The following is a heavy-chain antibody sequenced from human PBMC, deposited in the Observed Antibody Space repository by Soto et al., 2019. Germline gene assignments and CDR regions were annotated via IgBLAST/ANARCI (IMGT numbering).Heavy chain of an antibody. CDR3: ANRGNPLMDL. CDR1: GYNFDSDG. J-gene: IGHJ6*02. CDR2: IYASNGYT. V-gene: IGHV1-18*01. Sequence: QVYLVQSGGEAKKPGASVKVSCKASGYNFDSDGVTWVRQAPGQGLEWLGWIYASNGYTNYARKFQDRVIMTTDTSTRTFYMELRSLNSDATAVYYCANRGNPLMDLWGQGTTVMVSS.